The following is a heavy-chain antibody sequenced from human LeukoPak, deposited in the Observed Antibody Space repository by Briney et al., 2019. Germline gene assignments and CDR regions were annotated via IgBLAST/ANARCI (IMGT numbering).Heavy chain of an antibody. Sequence: GGSLRLSCAASGFTFSSYAMHWVRQAPGKGLEYVSAISSNGGSTYYANSVKGRFTISRDNSKNTLYLQMGSLRAEGMAVYYCARGTVTTFLDYWGQGTLVTVSS. CDR3: ARGTVTTFLDY. CDR1: GFTFSSYA. V-gene: IGHV3-64*01. D-gene: IGHD4-17*01. J-gene: IGHJ4*02. CDR2: ISSNGGST.